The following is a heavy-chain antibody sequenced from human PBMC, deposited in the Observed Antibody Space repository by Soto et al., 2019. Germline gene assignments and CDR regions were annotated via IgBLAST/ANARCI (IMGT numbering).Heavy chain of an antibody. J-gene: IGHJ5*01. CDR3: ATRSGGFSEFDF. CDR2: VDYSGVYT. Sequence: EVQLLESGGGLVQPGGSLRLSCAASGFTFSGFVMNWVRQAPGKGLEWVSSVDYSGVYTFYAAYVKGRFTISRDNCKKMVYLEMTSPRAEDTAVFYGATRSGGFSEFDFWGQGALVIVFS. CDR1: GFTFSGFV. D-gene: IGHD5-12*01. V-gene: IGHV3-23*01.